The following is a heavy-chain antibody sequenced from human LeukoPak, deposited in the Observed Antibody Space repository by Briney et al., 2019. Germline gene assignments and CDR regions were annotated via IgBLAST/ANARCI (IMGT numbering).Heavy chain of an antibody. V-gene: IGHV3-23*01. Sequence: PGGSLWLSCAASGFTFSSYAMSWVRQAPGKGLEWVSAISGSGGSTYYADSVKGRFTISRDNSKNTLYLQMNSLRAEDTAVYYCAKDFAGGGSYEFDYWGQGTLVTVSS. D-gene: IGHD1-26*01. CDR1: GFTFSSYA. CDR3: AKDFAGGGSYEFDY. CDR2: ISGSGGST. J-gene: IGHJ4*02.